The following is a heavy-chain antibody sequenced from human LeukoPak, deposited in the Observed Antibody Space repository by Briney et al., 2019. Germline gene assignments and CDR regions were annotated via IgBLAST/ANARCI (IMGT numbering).Heavy chain of an antibody. J-gene: IGHJ4*02. CDR1: GGSISRYY. CDR3: ATTYDILTGTYDY. V-gene: IGHV4-59*08. Sequence: SETLSLTCTVSGGSISRYYWSWVRQPPGKGLEWVGYIYYSGSTNYNPSLKRRVAISIDTSKYQFSLKLSSVTAADTAVYYCATTYDILTGTYDYWGQGTLVTVSS. CDR2: IYYSGST. D-gene: IGHD3-9*01.